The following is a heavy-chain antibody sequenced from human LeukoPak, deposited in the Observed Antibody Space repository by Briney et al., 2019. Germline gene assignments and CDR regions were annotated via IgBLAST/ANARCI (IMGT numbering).Heavy chain of an antibody. Sequence: SQTLSLTCTVSGGSISSGDYYWSWVRQPPGKGLEWIGEINHSGSTNYNPSLKSRVTISVDTSKNQFSLKVRSVTAADTAIYYCARRLHQLPIDYWGQGTLVTVSS. V-gene: IGHV4-30-4*08. D-gene: IGHD2-2*01. CDR2: INHSGST. CDR3: ARRLHQLPIDY. J-gene: IGHJ4*02. CDR1: GGSISSGDYY.